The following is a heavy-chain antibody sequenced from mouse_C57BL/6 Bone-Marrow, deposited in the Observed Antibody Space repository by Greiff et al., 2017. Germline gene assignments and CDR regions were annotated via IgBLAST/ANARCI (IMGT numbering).Heavy chain of an antibody. CDR1: GYTFTSYW. CDR2: IYPGSGRT. J-gene: IGHJ1*03. Sequence: QVQLQQPGAELVKPGASVKMSCKASGYTFTSYWITWVKQRPGQGLEWIGDIYPGSGRTNYNEKFKSKATLTVDTSSITAYMQLSSLTYEYSAVYYCARNYYSNYWYFDVWGTGTTVTVSS. CDR3: ARNYYSNYWYFDV. D-gene: IGHD2-5*01. V-gene: IGHV1-55*01.